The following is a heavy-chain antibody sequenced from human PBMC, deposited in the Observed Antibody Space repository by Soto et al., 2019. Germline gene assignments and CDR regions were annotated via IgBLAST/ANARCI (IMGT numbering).Heavy chain of an antibody. Sequence: QVQLVQSGAEVKKPGSSVKVSCKASGGTFSSYAISWVRQAPGQGLEWMGGIIPIFGTANYAQKFQGRVTITADETTRTAYMELSSLRSEDTAVYYCASFDSSGYYVARFDYWGQGALVTVSS. D-gene: IGHD3-22*01. CDR1: GGTFSSYA. CDR3: ASFDSSGYYVARFDY. V-gene: IGHV1-69*01. CDR2: IIPIFGTA. J-gene: IGHJ4*01.